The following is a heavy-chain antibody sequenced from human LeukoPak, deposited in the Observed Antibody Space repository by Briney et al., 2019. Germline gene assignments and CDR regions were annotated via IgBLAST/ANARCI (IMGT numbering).Heavy chain of an antibody. CDR1: GFTFPIYA. D-gene: IGHD6-19*01. CDR3: AREAAVSGPSYFDF. V-gene: IGHV3-30-3*01. J-gene: IGHJ4*02. Sequence: GRSLRLSWAASGFTFPIYAIHWVRQAPGKGLEWVAVISYDGSNKYYADSGKGRFTISRDNSKNTLYLQMNSLRAEDTAVYYCAREAAVSGPSYFDFWGQGTLVTVSS. CDR2: ISYDGSNK.